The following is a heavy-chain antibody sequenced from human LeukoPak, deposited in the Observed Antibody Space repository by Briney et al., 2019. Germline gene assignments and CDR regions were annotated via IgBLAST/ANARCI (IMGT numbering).Heavy chain of an antibody. V-gene: IGHV1-24*01. Sequence: ASVKVSCKVSGYTLTELSMHWVRQAPGKGLEWMGGFDPEDGETIYAQKFQGGVTMTEDTSTDTAYMELSNLRSEDTAVYYCATVPPRYCSGGSCYPGSNWFDPWGQGTLVTVSS. CDR3: ATVPPRYCSGGSCYPGSNWFDP. J-gene: IGHJ5*02. CDR1: GYTLTELS. CDR2: FDPEDGET. D-gene: IGHD2-15*01.